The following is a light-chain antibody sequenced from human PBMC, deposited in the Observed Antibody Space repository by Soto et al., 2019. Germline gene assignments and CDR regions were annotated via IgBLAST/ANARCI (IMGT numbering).Light chain of an antibody. J-gene: IGKJ4*01. CDR3: QQYYSYTLT. Sequence: IQLTQSPSSLSASVGDRVTITCRASQGIRSYLAWYQQQQGKAPKLXIYAASTLHSGVPSRFSGSGSGTDFTLTISCLQSEDFATYYCQQYYSYTLTFGGGTKVDIK. CDR2: AAS. V-gene: IGKV1-9*01. CDR1: QGIRSY.